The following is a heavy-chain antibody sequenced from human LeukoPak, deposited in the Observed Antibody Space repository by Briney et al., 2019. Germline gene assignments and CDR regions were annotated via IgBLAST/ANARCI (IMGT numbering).Heavy chain of an antibody. Sequence: PGGSLRLSCAASGFTFDDYGMSWVRHAPGKGLELFSGINWNGGSTGYADSVKGRFTISRDNAKNSLYLQMNSLRAEDTALYYCATHDCSSTSCFSYWGQGTLVTVSS. CDR1: GFTFDDYG. CDR3: ATHDCSSTSCFSY. V-gene: IGHV3-20*04. D-gene: IGHD2-2*01. CDR2: INWNGGST. J-gene: IGHJ4*02.